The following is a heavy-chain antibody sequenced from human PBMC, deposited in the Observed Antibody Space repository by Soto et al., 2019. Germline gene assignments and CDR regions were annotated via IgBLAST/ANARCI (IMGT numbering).Heavy chain of an antibody. CDR1: GFTFSRYS. CDR2: ISSSSSTI. D-gene: IGHD1-1*01. V-gene: IGHV3-48*01. Sequence: GGSLRLSCAASGFTFSRYSMNCVRQAPGKGLEWVSYISSSSSTIYYADSVKGRFTISRDNAKNSLYLQMNSLRAEDTAVYYCARDRWNYFDYWGQGTLVTVSS. J-gene: IGHJ4*02. CDR3: ARDRWNYFDY.